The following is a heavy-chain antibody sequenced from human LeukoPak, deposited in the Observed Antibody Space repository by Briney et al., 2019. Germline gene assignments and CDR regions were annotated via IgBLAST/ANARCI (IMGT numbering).Heavy chain of an antibody. CDR3: ASANYGDYPFSVDY. V-gene: IGHV3-7*05. CDR1: GXTSSSYW. J-gene: IGHJ4*02. D-gene: IGHD4-17*01. Sequence: GGSLRLSCAASGXTSSSYWMSWVRQAPGKGLEWVANIKQDGSEKYYVDSVKGRFTISRDNAKNSLYLQMNSLRAEDTAVYYCASANYGDYPFSVDYWGQGTLVTVSS. CDR2: IKQDGSEK.